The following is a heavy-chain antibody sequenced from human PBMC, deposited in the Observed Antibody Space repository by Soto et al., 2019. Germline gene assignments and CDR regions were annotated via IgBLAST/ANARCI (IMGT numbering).Heavy chain of an antibody. V-gene: IGHV3-23*01. CDR3: AKDLRIAVASPDY. D-gene: IGHD6-19*01. CDR2: ISGSGGST. Sequence: EVQLLESGGGLVQPGGSLRLSCAASGFTYSSYAMSWVRQAPGKGLEWVSAISGSGGSTYYADSVKGRFTISRDNSKNTLYLQMNSLRAEDTAVCYCAKDLRIAVASPDYWGQGTLVTVSS. J-gene: IGHJ4*02. CDR1: GFTYSSYA.